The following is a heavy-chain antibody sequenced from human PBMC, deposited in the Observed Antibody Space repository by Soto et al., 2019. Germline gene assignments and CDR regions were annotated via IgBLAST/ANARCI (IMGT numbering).Heavy chain of an antibody. Sequence: GESLKISCKGSGYSFTSYWISWVRQMPGKGLEWMGRIDPSDSYTNYSPSFQGHVTISADKSISTAYLQWSSLKASDTAMYYCARHSAQQLVKDAFDIWGQGTMVTVSS. V-gene: IGHV5-10-1*01. CDR3: ARHSAQQLVKDAFDI. CDR1: GYSFTSYW. D-gene: IGHD6-13*01. CDR2: IDPSDSYT. J-gene: IGHJ3*02.